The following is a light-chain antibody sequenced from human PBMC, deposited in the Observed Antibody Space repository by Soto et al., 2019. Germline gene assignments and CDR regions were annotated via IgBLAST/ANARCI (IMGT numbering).Light chain of an antibody. CDR3: HQRQSWPRT. V-gene: IGKV3-15*01. CDR2: GAS. J-gene: IGKJ1*01. Sequence: QYPATLSVSRREIAPLSCRASQSVSSNLAWYQQKPGQAPRLLIYGASTRATGIPARFSGSGSGTEFTLTISSLQSEDFALYYCHQRQSWPRTFGQGTKVDIK. CDR1: QSVSSN.